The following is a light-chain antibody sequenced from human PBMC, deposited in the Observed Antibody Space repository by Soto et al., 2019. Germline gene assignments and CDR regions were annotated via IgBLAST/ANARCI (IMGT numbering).Light chain of an antibody. J-gene: IGLJ1*01. CDR3: TSYTRSTTLDV. CDR1: SSDVGGYNY. CDR2: EVS. V-gene: IGLV2-14*01. Sequence: QSVLTQPASVSGSPGQSITISCTGTSSDVGGYNYVSWYQQHPGKAPKLMIYEVSNRPSGVSNRFSGSKSGHTASLTISGLQSEDEADHFCTSYTRSTTLDVLGTGTKVTV.